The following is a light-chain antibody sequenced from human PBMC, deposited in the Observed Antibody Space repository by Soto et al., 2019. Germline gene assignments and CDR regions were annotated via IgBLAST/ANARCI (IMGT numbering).Light chain of an antibody. Sequence: EIVFTQSPGTLSLSPGERATLSCRASHSVSSSYLAWYQQKPGQAPRLVIYGASSRATGIPDRFSGSGSGTDFTLTISRLEPEDFAVYYCQQYGSSPRTFGQGTKVDIK. CDR3: QQYGSSPRT. CDR2: GAS. V-gene: IGKV3-20*01. J-gene: IGKJ1*01. CDR1: HSVSSSY.